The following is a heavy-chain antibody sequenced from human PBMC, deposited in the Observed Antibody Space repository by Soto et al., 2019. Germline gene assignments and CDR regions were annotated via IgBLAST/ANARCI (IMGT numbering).Heavy chain of an antibody. J-gene: IGHJ4*02. D-gene: IGHD5-18*01. CDR1: GGSVSSYS. CDR3: SSSPPAMVAPNI. CDR2: VYYSGST. Sequence: ETLSLTCTVSGGSVSSYSWTWVRQPPGKGLEWIGYVYYSGSTHYNPSLKSRVTISLDTSKNQFSLKLTSVTAADTAMYFCSSSPPAMVAPNIWGQGTLVTVSS. V-gene: IGHV4-59*02.